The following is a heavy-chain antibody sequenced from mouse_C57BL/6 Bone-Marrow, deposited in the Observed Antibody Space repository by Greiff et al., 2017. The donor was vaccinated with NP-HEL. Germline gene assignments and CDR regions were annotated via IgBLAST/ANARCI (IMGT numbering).Heavy chain of an antibody. V-gene: IGHV1-18*01. Sequence: VQLQQPGPELVKPGASVKIPCKASGYTFTDYNMDWVKQSHGKSLEWIGDINPNNGGTIYNQKFKGKATLTVDKSSSTAYMELRSLTSEDTAVYYCARGDSSGFWYFDVWGTGTTVTVSS. J-gene: IGHJ1*03. CDR3: ARGDSSGFWYFDV. D-gene: IGHD3-2*02. CDR2: INPNNGGT. CDR1: GYTFTDYN.